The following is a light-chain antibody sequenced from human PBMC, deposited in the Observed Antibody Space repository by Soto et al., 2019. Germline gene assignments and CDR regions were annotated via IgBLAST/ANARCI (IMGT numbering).Light chain of an antibody. CDR3: SSYTDVVTPEV. Sequence: QSALAQPAAVSGSLGQSITISCTGTSADFGGQNYVSWYQQHPGRAPKLILYEVSNRPSGVSNRFSGSKSGNTASLTISGLQAEDVADYYCSSYTDVVTPEVFGPGTKVTVL. V-gene: IGLV2-14*01. CDR1: SADFGGQNY. J-gene: IGLJ1*01. CDR2: EVS.